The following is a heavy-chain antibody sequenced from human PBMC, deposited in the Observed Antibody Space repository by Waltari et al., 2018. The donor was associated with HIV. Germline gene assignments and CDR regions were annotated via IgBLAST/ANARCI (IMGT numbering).Heavy chain of an antibody. CDR1: GGSVGSHNYY. Sequence: QVQLQESGPGLVKPSETLSLTCIVSGGSVGSHNYYWSWIRQPPGKGLEWIGDIYDRGSTKYNPSLKSRVTISQDTSKRQFSLKLSSVTAADTAVYYCARWSSGSYYNFYYFDYWGQGTLVTVSS. D-gene: IGHD3-10*01. CDR3: ARWSSGSYYNFYYFDY. V-gene: IGHV4-61*01. CDR2: IYDRGST. J-gene: IGHJ4*02.